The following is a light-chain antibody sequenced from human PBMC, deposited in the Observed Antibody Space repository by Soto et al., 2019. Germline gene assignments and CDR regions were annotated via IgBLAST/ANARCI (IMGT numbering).Light chain of an antibody. J-gene: IGLJ2*01. CDR1: SSDVGGYNY. V-gene: IGLV2-14*03. CDR3: SSYTSSSTLVV. CDR2: DVS. Sequence: QSALTQPASVSESPGQSITISCTGTSSDVGGYNYVYWYQQHPGKAPKLIIYDVSNRPSGVSNRFSGSKSANTASLTISGLQAEDEADYYCSSYTSSSTLVVFGGGTKLTVL.